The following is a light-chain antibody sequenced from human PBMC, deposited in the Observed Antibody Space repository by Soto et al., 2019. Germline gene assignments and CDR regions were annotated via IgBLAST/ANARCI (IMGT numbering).Light chain of an antibody. CDR3: QQYANWPKT. V-gene: IGKV3-15*01. J-gene: IGKJ1*01. Sequence: EIVLTQSPATLSLSPGERATLSCRASQSVSSNLAWYQQKRGQAPRLLIYAASTRATGIPARFSGSGSETEFTLTISSLQSEDLAVYYCQQYANWPKTFGQGTKVDIK. CDR1: QSVSSN. CDR2: AAS.